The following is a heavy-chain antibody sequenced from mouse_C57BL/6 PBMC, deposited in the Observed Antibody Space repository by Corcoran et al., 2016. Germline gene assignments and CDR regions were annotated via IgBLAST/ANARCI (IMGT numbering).Heavy chain of an antibody. V-gene: IGHV9-3*01. CDR3: ARQGLYYSNYDYAMDY. J-gene: IGHJ4*01. D-gene: IGHD2-5*01. CDR2: INTYSGVP. CDR1: GYTFTTYG. Sequence: QIQLVQSGPELKKPGETVKISCKASGYTFTTYGMSWVKQAPGKGLKWMGWINTYSGVPTYADDFKGRFAFSLETSASTAYLQINNLKNEDTATYFCARQGLYYSNYDYAMDYWGQGTSVTVSS.